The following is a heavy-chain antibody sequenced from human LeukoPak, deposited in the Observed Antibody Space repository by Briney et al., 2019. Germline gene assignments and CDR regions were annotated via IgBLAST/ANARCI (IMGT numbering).Heavy chain of an antibody. D-gene: IGHD1-7*01. CDR3: ARGATDTTRWFDP. J-gene: IGHJ5*02. Sequence: PGGSLRLSCEASGFNFNTYSMAWVRQAPGKGLEWVSIISRASESIFYTDSVKGRFTISRDNAKNSLYLQMNGLRAEDTAAYYCARGATDTTRWFDPWGQGTLVTVSS. V-gene: IGHV3-21*01. CDR1: GFNFNTYS. CDR2: ISRASESI.